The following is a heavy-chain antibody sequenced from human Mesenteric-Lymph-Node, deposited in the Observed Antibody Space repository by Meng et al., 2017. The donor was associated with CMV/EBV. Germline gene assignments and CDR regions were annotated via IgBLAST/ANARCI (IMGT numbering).Heavy chain of an antibody. CDR2: MNPNSGNT. J-gene: IGHJ5*02. CDR1: GYTFTSYD. CDR3: ARAHRDGYYDFWSGPSWFDP. V-gene: IGHV1-8*01. D-gene: IGHD3-3*01. Sequence: ASVKVSCKASGYTFTSYDINWVRQATGQGLEWMGWMNPNSGNTGYAQKFQGRVTMTRNTSISTAYMELSSLRSEDTAVYYCARAHRDGYYDFWSGPSWFDPWGQGTLVTVSS.